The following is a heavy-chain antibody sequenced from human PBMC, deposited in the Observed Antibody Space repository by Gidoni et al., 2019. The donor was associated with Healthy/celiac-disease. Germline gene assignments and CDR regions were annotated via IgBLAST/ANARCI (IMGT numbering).Heavy chain of an antibody. Sequence: EVQLVESGGGLVQPGGSLRLSCAASGFTFSSYSMNWVRQAPGKGLEWVSYIRSSSSTIYYADSVKGRFTIARDNAKNSLYLQMNSLRAEDTAVYYCARNTVGATYYYYYGMDVWGQGTTVTVSS. CDR2: IRSSSSTI. CDR1: GFTFSSYS. V-gene: IGHV3-48*04. J-gene: IGHJ6*02. D-gene: IGHD1-26*01. CDR3: ARNTVGATYYYYYGMDV.